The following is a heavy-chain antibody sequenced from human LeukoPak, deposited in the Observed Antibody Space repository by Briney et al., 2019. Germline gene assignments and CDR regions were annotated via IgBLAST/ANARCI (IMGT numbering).Heavy chain of an antibody. CDR3: ASGAPKYCTNGVCYSDYFDY. Sequence: SVKVSCKASGGTFSSYAISLVRQAPGQGLEWMGGIIPIFGTANYAQKFQGRVTITADESTSTAYMELSRLRSEDTAVYYCASGAPKYCTNGVCYSDYFDYWGQGTLVTVSS. CDR2: IIPIFGTA. CDR1: GGTFSSYA. J-gene: IGHJ4*02. V-gene: IGHV1-69*13. D-gene: IGHD2-8*01.